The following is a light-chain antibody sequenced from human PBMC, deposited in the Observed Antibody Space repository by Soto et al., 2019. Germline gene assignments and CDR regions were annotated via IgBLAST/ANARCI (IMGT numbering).Light chain of an antibody. J-gene: IGKJ2*01. Sequence: EIVLTQSPGTLSLSPGERATLSCRASQSVSSIHLAWYQQKPGQVPRLLIYGASSRAAGIPDRFSGSGSGTDFTLTIRRLEXXXXXXXXXXHXGXXXXXYTFGQGTKLXIX. CDR2: GAS. V-gene: IGKV3-20*01. CDR3: XHXGXXXXXYT. CDR1: QSVSSIH.